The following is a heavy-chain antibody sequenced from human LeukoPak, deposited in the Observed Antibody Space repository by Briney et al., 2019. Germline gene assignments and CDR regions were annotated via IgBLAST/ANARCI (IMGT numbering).Heavy chain of an antibody. CDR2: ISSSGSTI. D-gene: IGHD3-10*01. CDR3: ARDRAGHLDY. J-gene: IGHJ4*02. CDR1: GFTFSSYE. V-gene: IGHV3-48*03. Sequence: PGGSLRLSCAASGFTFSSYEMNWVRQAPGKGLEWVSYISSSGSTIYYADSVKGRFTISRDNSKNTLYLQMNSLRAEDTAVYYCARDRAGHLDYWGQGTLVTVSS.